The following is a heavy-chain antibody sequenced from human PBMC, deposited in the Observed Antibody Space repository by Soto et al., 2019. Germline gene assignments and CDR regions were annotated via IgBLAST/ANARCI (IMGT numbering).Heavy chain of an antibody. Sequence: SQTLSLTCAISGDSVSSNSAAWNWIMQSPSRGLEWLGRTYYRSKWYNDYAVSVKSRITINPDTSKNQFSLQLNSLTPEDTAVYYCARDANITIFGVVDYYGMDVWGQGTTGTVCS. CDR3: ARDANITIFGVVDYYGMDV. D-gene: IGHD3-3*01. V-gene: IGHV6-1*01. J-gene: IGHJ6*02. CDR1: GDSVSSNSAA. CDR2: TYYRSKWYN.